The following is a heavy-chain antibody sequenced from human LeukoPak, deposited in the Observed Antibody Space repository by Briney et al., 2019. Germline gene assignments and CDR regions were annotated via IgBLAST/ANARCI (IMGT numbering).Heavy chain of an antibody. J-gene: IGHJ4*02. CDR2: ISGSGGST. CDR3: ARDGSASSAYYSAQYYFDY. Sequence: GGSLRLSCAASGFTFSSYAMSWVRQAPGKGLEWVSAISGSGGSTYYADSVKGRFTISRDNSKNTLYLQMNSLRAEDTAVYYCARDGSASSAYYSAQYYFDYWGQGTLVTVSS. D-gene: IGHD3-22*01. CDR1: GFTFSSYA. V-gene: IGHV3-23*01.